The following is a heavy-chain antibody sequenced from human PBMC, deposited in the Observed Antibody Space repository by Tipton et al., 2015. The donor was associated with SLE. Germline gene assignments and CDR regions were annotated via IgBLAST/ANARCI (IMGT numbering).Heavy chain of an antibody. CDR1: GASFSGYY. V-gene: IGHV4-34*01. CDR2: INESGSS. CDR3: ARRDNFWGSYRRAHPYFDL. Sequence: TLSLTCGVYGASFSGYYWNWIRQPPGKGLEWIGEINESGSSKYNPSLKSGVTIPIDTSKSQFSLKASSMTAADTAVYYCARRDNFWGSYRRAHPYFDLWGQGALVTVSS. D-gene: IGHD3-16*02. J-gene: IGHJ4*02.